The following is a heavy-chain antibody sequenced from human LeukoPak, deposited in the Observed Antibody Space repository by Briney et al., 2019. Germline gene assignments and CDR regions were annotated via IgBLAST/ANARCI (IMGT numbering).Heavy chain of an antibody. CDR1: GFTFSDYY. Sequence: PGGSLRLSCAASGFTFSDYYMSWIRQAPGKGLEWVAFIRSKAYGGTTEYAASVKGRFTISRDDSKSIAYLQMNSLKTEDTAVYSCTRGFDFYDSGTYSDYWGQGTLVTVSS. CDR2: IRSKAYGGTT. CDR3: TRGFDFYDSGTYSDY. J-gene: IGHJ4*02. V-gene: IGHV3-49*03. D-gene: IGHD3-10*01.